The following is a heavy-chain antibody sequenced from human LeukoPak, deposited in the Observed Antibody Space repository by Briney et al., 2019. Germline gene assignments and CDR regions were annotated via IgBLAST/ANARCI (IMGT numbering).Heavy chain of an antibody. CDR2: INPNSGTT. CDR1: GYTFTDCY. V-gene: IGHV1-2*02. Sequence: ASVKVSYKDSGYTFTDCYMHWLRQAPGQGLEWMGWINPNSGTTNYAQKFQGIVAMTRDTSISTAYMDLISLRSDDTAVYYCSRDSGMVPDYWGQGTLVTVSS. J-gene: IGHJ4*02. CDR3: SRDSGMVPDY. D-gene: IGHD4/OR15-4a*01.